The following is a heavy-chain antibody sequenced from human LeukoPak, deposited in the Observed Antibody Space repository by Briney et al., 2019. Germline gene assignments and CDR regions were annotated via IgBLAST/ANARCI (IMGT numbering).Heavy chain of an antibody. D-gene: IGHD6-6*01. CDR1: GGSISSYY. CDR2: IYYSGST. CDR3: ARGNRAARSGLDY. V-gene: IGHV4-59*01. Sequence: PSETLSLTCTVSGGSISSYYWSWIRQPPGKGLEWIGYIYYSGSTNYNPSLKSRVTISVDTSKNQFSLKLSSVTVADTAVYYCARGNRAARSGLDYWGQGTLVTVSS. J-gene: IGHJ4*02.